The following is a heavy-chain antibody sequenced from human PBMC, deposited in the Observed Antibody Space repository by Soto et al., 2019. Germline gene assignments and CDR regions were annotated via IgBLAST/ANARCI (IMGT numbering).Heavy chain of an antibody. D-gene: IGHD3-9*01. CDR1: GFTFSSYA. J-gene: IGHJ6*02. V-gene: IGHV3-23*01. CDR3: AKDIPDWDILTGYYLDYYYGMDV. Sequence: GGSLRLSCAASGFTFSSYAMSWVRQAPGKGLEWVSAISGSGGSTYYADSVKGRFTISRDNSKNTLYLQMNSLRAEDTAVYYCAKDIPDWDILTGYYLDYYYGMDVWGQGTTVTVSS. CDR2: ISGSGGST.